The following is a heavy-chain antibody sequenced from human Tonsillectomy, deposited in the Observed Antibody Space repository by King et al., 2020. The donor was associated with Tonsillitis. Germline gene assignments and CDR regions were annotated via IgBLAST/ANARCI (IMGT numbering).Heavy chain of an antibody. J-gene: IGHJ4*02. CDR1: GSFFTDYA. CDR3: AREMTTFIDY. CDR2: IIPIFDTS. V-gene: IGHV1-69*14. D-gene: IGHD5-24*01. Sequence: QLVQSGAEVKKPGSSVKVSCKASGSFFTDYAINWVRQAPGQGLEWMGGIIPIFDTSNYAQKFQGKVTITADNSKSTAYMELSSLRSEDTAVYYCAREMTTFIDYWGQGTLVTLSS.